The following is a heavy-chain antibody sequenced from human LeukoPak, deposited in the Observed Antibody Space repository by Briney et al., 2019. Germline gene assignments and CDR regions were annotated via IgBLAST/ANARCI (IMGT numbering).Heavy chain of an antibody. D-gene: IGHD6-13*01. CDR3: ARDGPGIAAAGRPFDY. CDR1: GGSISSSSYS. Sequence: SETLSLTCTVSGGSISSSSYSWGWIRQPPGKGLEWIGSIYYSGSTYYNPSLKSRLTISVDTSKNQFSLKLSSVTAADTAVYYCARDGPGIAAAGRPFDYWGQGTLVTVSS. CDR2: IYYSGST. J-gene: IGHJ4*02. V-gene: IGHV4-39*07.